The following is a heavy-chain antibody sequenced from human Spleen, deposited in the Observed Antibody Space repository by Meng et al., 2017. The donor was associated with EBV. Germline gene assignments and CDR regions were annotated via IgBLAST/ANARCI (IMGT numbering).Heavy chain of an antibody. CDR3: TRGFGGNYKYFDL. CDR1: GFTFSAHE. J-gene: IGHJ2*01. V-gene: IGHV3-13*01. D-gene: IGHD1-26*01. Sequence: GAGAAPGRPGGSLRLSCAASGFTFSAHEMRWVLPVTGESLGWVSGIGTASDTYYPDSLKGRFSISRENAKNSLYLQMNSLRAGDTAVYYCTRGFGGNYKYFDLWGRGTLVTVSS. CDR2: IGTASDT.